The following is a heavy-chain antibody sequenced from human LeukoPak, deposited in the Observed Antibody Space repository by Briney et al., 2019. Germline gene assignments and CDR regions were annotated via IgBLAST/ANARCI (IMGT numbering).Heavy chain of an antibody. CDR3: ARRFGSAAGFGRSYYMDV. CDR1: GGSFSGYY. V-gene: IGHV4-34*01. Sequence: SETLSLTCAVYGGSFSGYYWSWIRQPPGKGLEWIGEINHSGSTNYNPSLKSRVTISVDTSKNQFSLKLSSVTAADTAVYYCARRFGSAAGFGRSYYMDVWGKGTTVTVSS. J-gene: IGHJ6*03. D-gene: IGHD6-13*01. CDR2: INHSGST.